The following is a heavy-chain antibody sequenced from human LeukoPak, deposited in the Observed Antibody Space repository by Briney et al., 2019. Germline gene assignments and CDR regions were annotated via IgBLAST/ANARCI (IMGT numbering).Heavy chain of an antibody. CDR3: ALTVVVVAATSPYGMDV. J-gene: IGHJ6*02. D-gene: IGHD2-15*01. CDR2: IIPIFGTA. CDR1: GGTFSSYA. V-gene: IGHV1-69*13. Sequence: GASVKVSCKASGGTFSSYAISWVRQAPGQGLEWMGGIIPIFGTANYAQKFQGRVTITADESTSTAYVELSSLRSEDTAVYYCALTVVVVAATSPYGMDVWGQGTTVTVSS.